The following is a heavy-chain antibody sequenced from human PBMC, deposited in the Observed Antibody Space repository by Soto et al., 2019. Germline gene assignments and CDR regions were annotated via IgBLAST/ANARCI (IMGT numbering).Heavy chain of an antibody. D-gene: IGHD3-16*01. V-gene: IGHV1-18*04. CDR3: ARDRVAGIWGDAFDI. Sequence: QVQLVQSGTEVKKPGASVKVSCKTSGYTFTNHGINWVRQAPGQGLEWMGWINPYNANTTYAQELQGRVTTTTDTSTTTASMVLRRLTSDDTAVYYCARDRVAGIWGDAFDIWGQGTVVTVSS. CDR1: GYTFTNHG. CDR2: INPYNANT. J-gene: IGHJ3*02.